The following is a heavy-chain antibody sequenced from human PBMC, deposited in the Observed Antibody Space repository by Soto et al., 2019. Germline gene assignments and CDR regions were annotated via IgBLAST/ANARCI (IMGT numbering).Heavy chain of an antibody. CDR3: ARRSNLSYCGGDCYRGGWFDP. D-gene: IGHD2-21*02. V-gene: IGHV4-30-2*02. J-gene: IGHJ5*02. CDR2: IYHSGGT. CDR1: GGSISSGGYS. Sequence: PSETLSLTCAVSGGSISSGGYSLSWIRQPPGKGLEWIGYIYHSGGTNYNPSLKSRVTISVDTSKNQFSLKLSSVTAADTAVYYCARRSNLSYCGGDCYRGGWFDPWGQGTLVTVSS.